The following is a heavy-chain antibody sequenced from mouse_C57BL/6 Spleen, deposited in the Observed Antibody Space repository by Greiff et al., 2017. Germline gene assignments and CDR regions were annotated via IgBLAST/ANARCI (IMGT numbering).Heavy chain of an antibody. D-gene: IGHD1-1*01. Sequence: EVKLVESGGGLVKPGGSLKLSCAASGFTFSDYGMHWVRQAPEKGLEWVAYISSGSSTIYYADTVKGRFTISRDNAKNTLFLQMTSLRSEDTAMYYCASLYYYGSSLRYFDVWGTGTTVTVSS. CDR2: ISSGSSTI. J-gene: IGHJ1*03. CDR3: ASLYYYGSSLRYFDV. CDR1: GFTFSDYG. V-gene: IGHV5-17*01.